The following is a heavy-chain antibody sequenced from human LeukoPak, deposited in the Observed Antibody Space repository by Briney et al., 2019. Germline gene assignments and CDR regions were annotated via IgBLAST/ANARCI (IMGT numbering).Heavy chain of an antibody. CDR3: ARGLGRTSGHNWFDP. D-gene: IGHD2-2*01. CDR2: INHSGST. V-gene: IGHV4-34*01. Sequence: SSETLSLTCAVSGGSFSGYYWTWIRQPPGKGLEWIGEINHSGSTNYNPSLKSRVTISVDTSKNQFSLKLSSVTAADTAVYYCARGLGRTSGHNWFDPWGQGTLVTVSS. CDR1: GGSFSGYY. J-gene: IGHJ5*02.